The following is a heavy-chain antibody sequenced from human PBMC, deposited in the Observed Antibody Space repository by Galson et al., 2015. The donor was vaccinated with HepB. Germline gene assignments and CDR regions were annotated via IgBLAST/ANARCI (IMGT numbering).Heavy chain of an antibody. D-gene: IGHD4/OR15-4a*01. CDR2: ISDSGFDT. CDR1: GFSLGNYA. Sequence: SLRLSCAASGFSLGNYAMSWVRQAPGKGLQWVASISDSGFDTYYADSVKGRFTISRDNSKKTMYLQLNSLRSEDTATYYCVKDDHGLPNVGAWWNNWFDPWSQGILVTVSS. J-gene: IGHJ5*02. CDR3: VKDDHGLPNVGAWWNNWFDP. V-gene: IGHV3-23*01.